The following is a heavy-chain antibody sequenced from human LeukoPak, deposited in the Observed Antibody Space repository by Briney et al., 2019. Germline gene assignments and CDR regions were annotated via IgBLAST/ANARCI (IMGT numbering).Heavy chain of an antibody. CDR2: MNPNSGNT. J-gene: IGHJ6*03. CDR1: GYTFTSYD. CDR3: ARGARIAARPYYYYYMDV. D-gene: IGHD6-6*01. Sequence: ASVKVSCKASGYTFTSYDINWVRQATGQGLEWMGWMNPNSGNTGYAQKFQGRVTMTRNTSISTAYMELSSLRSEDTAVYYCARGARIAARPYYYYYMDVWGKGTTVTVSS. V-gene: IGHV1-8*01.